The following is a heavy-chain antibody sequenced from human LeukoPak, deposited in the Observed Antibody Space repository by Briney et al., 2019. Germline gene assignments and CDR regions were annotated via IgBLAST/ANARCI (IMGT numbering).Heavy chain of an antibody. CDR1: GFTFSSYI. CDR2: ISSSSSSI. CDR3: ASEGEGDYDSSGYYHY. V-gene: IGHV3-48*04. J-gene: IGHJ4*02. D-gene: IGHD3-22*01. Sequence: GGSLRLSCAASGFTFSSYIMNWVRQAPGKGLEWVSYISSSSSSIYYADSVKGRFTISRDNAKNSLYLQMNSLRAEDAAVYYCASEGEGDYDSSGYYHYWGQGTLVTVSS.